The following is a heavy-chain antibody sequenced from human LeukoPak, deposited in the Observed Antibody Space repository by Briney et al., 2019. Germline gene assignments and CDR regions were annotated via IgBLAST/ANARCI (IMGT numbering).Heavy chain of an antibody. D-gene: IGHD1-7*01. CDR2: IQYDGTKE. V-gene: IGHV3-30*04. Sequence: PGRCLRLSCAASGFTFSSYAMHWVRQAPCKGLEWVAFIQYDGTKEYYADSVKGRFTISRDNTKNTLYLQMNSMRAEDSAVYYCARDLKGGTTSDYWGQGTLVTVSS. J-gene: IGHJ4*02. CDR3: ARDLKGGTTSDY. CDR1: GFTFSSYA.